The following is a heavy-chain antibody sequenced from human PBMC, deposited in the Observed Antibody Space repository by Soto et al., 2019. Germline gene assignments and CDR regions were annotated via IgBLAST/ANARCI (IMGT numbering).Heavy chain of an antibody. CDR2: INGAGDTT. Sequence: GGLSSPGAALGFPFHNYGRNGVRQPPGKGLVWVSRINGAGDTTTYADSVRGRFIVSRDNAENTVYLQMSSLRADDTGVYYCARVPYYYDRNGEIYYFDHWGQGSLVTVSS. J-gene: IGHJ4*02. CDR1: GFPFHNYG. V-gene: IGHV3-74*03. CDR3: ARVPYYYDRNGEIYYFDH. D-gene: IGHD3-22*01.